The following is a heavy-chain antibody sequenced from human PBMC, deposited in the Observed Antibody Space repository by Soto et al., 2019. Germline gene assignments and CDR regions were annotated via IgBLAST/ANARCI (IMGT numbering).Heavy chain of an antibody. CDR3: TPNPLKPNYDILTGYRTDYYYYYMDV. CDR2: IRSKAYGGTT. Sequence: PGGSLRLSCTASGFTFGDYAMSWFRQAPGKGLEWVGFIRSKAYGGTTEYAASVKGRFTISRDDSKSIAYLQMNSLKTEDTAVYYCTPNPLKPNYDILTGYRTDYYYYYMDVWGKGTTVTVSS. V-gene: IGHV3-49*03. CDR1: GFTFGDYA. D-gene: IGHD3-9*01. J-gene: IGHJ6*03.